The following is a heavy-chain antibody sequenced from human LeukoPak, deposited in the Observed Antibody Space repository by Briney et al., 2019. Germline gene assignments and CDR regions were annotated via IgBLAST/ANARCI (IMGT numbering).Heavy chain of an antibody. CDR3: ARVRADGYPQRTTGGMDV. CDR2: IIPILGIA. CDR1: GGTFSSYA. V-gene: IGHV1-69*04. Sequence: GASVKVSCKASGGTFSSYAISWVRQAPGQGLEWMGRIIPILGIANYAQKFQGRVTITADKSTSTAYMELSSLRSEDTVVYYCARVRADGYPQRTTGGMDVWGQGTTVTVSS. D-gene: IGHD5-24*01. J-gene: IGHJ6*02.